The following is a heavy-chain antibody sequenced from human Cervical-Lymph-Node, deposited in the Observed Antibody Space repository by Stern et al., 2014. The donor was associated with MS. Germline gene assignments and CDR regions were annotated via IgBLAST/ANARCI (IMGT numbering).Heavy chain of an antibody. Sequence: VQLVQSGAEVKKPGASVKVSCKASGFTFTNHGISWVRQAPGQGLEWMGWINGYNGNIEFAQKFQGRLIMTTDTSTSTVYRELRSLGFDDTAVYYCARDRGLVGNTTDDYWGQGTLVTVSS. CDR3: ARDRGLVGNTTDDY. J-gene: IGHJ4*02. D-gene: IGHD1-26*01. CDR2: INGYNGNI. CDR1: GFTFTNHG. V-gene: IGHV1-18*01.